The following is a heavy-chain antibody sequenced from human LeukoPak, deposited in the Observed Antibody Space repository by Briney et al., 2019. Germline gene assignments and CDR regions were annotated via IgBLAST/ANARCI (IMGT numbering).Heavy chain of an antibody. CDR2: IIPIFGTT. CDR3: ARGAWFGELGKYYFDY. CDR1: GGTFTNYA. V-gene: IGHV1-69*05. J-gene: IGHJ4*02. D-gene: IGHD3-10*01. Sequence: SVKVSCKASGGTFTNYAVSWVRQAPGQGLEWMGGIIPIFGTTNYAQKFQDRVTIVTDKSTSTAYMDLSSLRSDDTAVYYCARGAWFGELGKYYFDYWGQGTPVTVSS.